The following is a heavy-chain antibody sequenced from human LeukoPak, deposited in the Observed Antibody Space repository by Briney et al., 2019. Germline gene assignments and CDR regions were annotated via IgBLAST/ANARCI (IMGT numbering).Heavy chain of an antibody. CDR2: IIPIFGTA. Sequence: ASVKVSCKASGYTFTSYGISWVRQAPGQGLEWMGGIIPIFGTANYAQKFQGRVTITADESTSTAYMELSSLRSEDTAVYYCARDGFRQWLVHRSWFDPWGQGTLVTVSS. J-gene: IGHJ5*02. V-gene: IGHV1-69*13. CDR1: GYTFTSYG. CDR3: ARDGFRQWLVHRSWFDP. D-gene: IGHD6-19*01.